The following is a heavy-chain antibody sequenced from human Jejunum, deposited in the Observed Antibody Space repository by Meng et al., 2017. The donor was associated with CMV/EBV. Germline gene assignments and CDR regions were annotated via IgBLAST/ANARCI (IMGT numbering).Heavy chain of an antibody. CDR2: IYTSGST. Sequence: QVQVQESGPGLVKSSETLSLTCFVSAGSISGYYWSWIRQPAGKGLEWIGRIYTSGSTHYNPSLKSRLTMSVDLSNNQISLKLRSVTAAGTAVYYCARESGSYYWFDPWGQGTLVTVSS. CDR3: ARESGSYYWFDP. D-gene: IGHD1-26*01. V-gene: IGHV4-4*07. CDR1: AGSISGYY. J-gene: IGHJ5*02.